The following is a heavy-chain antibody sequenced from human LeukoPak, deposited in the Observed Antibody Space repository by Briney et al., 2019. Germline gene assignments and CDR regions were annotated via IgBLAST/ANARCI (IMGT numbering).Heavy chain of an antibody. CDR1: GDSVSSGSGG. J-gene: IGHJ5*02. CDR2: TYYRSKWYN. V-gene: IGHV6-1*01. D-gene: IGHD4-11*01. CDR3: AREVADYSNYYWFDP. Sequence: PSQTLSLTCDISGDSVSSGSGGWNWIRQSPSRGLEWLGRTYYRSKWYNDYAVSVKSRITINPDTSKNQFSLQLNSVTPEDTAVYYCAREVADYSNYYWFDPWGQGTLVTVSS.